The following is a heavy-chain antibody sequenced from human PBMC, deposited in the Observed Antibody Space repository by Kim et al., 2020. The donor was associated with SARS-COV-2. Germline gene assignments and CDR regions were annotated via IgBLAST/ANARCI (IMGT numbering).Heavy chain of an antibody. V-gene: IGHV3-33*05. Sequence: GGSLRLSCAASGFTFSSYGMHWVRQAPGKGLEWVAVISYDGSNKYYADSVKGRFTISRDNSKNTLYLQMNSLRAEDTAVYYCARGLGYCSGGSCYSGYYYYGMDVWGQGTTVTVSS. J-gene: IGHJ6*02. D-gene: IGHD2-15*01. CDR3: ARGLGYCSGGSCYSGYYYYGMDV. CDR1: GFTFSSYG. CDR2: ISYDGSNK.